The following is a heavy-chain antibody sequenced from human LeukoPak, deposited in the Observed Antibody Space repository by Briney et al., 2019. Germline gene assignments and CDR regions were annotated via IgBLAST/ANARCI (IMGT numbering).Heavy chain of an antibody. Sequence: SETLSLTCAVYGGSISGYYWSWIRRPPGKGLEWVGEIHYTGGTSYNPSLKSRATISIDTSKNQLSLKLSSVTAADTAVYYCARGNILSGYCFDFWGQGALVTVSS. J-gene: IGHJ4*02. D-gene: IGHD3-9*01. CDR1: GGSISGYY. CDR3: ARGNILSGYCFDF. V-gene: IGHV4-34*01. CDR2: IHYTGGT.